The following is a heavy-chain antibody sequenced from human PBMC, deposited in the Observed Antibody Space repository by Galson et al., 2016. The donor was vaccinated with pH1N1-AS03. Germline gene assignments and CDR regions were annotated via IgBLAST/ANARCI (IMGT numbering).Heavy chain of an antibody. CDR1: GGTFRNFA. D-gene: IGHD6-19*01. V-gene: IGHV1-69*13. J-gene: IGHJ5*01. Sequence: SVKVSCKASGGTFRNFAISWVRQAPGQGLEWMGRIVPTFTAPKYAQKFQGRLTITADDSATTTYMDLSGLKLEDTAIYYCATIGAVPGLGGYWFDSWGQGTPVTVSS. CDR3: ATIGAVPGLGGYWFDS. CDR2: IVPTFTAP.